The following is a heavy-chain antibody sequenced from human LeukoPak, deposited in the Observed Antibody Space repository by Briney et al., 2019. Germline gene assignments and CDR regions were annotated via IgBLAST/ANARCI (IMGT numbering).Heavy chain of an antibody. V-gene: IGHV3-7*05. J-gene: IGHJ4*02. CDR1: GLTTRNSW. CDR3: ARGSGSYYIW. CDR2: IKEDGSEK. Sequence: GGSLRLSCAVSGLTTRNSWMSWVRQAPGKGLEWVANIKEDGSEKYYVDSLKGRFTISRDNAKNSLFLQMNSLRAEDTAVYYCARGSGSYYIWWGQGTLVTVSS. D-gene: IGHD1-26*01.